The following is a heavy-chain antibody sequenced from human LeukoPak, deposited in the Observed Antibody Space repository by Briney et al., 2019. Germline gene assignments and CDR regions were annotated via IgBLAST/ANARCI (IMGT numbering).Heavy chain of an antibody. CDR2: INPSGGST. V-gene: IGHV1-46*01. J-gene: IGHJ4*02. CDR1: GYTFTSYY. Sequence: ASVKVSCKASGYTFTSYYMHWVRQAPGQGLEWMGIINPSGGSTSYAQKFQGRVTMTRNTSISTAYVELSSLRSEDTAVYYCARGLGVALGDYWGQGTLVTVSS. D-gene: IGHD3-3*02. CDR3: ARGLGVALGDY.